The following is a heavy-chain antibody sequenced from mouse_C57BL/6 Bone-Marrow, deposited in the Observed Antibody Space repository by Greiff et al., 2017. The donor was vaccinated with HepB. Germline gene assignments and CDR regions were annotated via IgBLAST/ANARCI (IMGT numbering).Heavy chain of an antibody. V-gene: IGHV1-18*01. D-gene: IGHD1-1*01. CDR1: GYTFTDYN. Sequence: VHVKQSGPELVKPGASVKIPCKASGYTFTDYNMDWVKQSHGKSLEWIGDINPNNGGTIYNQKFKGKATLTVDKSSSTAYMELRSLTSEDTAVYYCARDYGSPLYAMDYWGQGTSVTVSS. CDR3: ARDYGSPLYAMDY. CDR2: INPNNGGT. J-gene: IGHJ4*01.